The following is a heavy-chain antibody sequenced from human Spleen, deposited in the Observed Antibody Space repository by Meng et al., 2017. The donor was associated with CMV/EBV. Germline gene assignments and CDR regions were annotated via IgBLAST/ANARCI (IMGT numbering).Heavy chain of an antibody. CDR1: GGSISRSSDY. Sequence: QVQEPGPGLVKPAETLSLTCTVSGGSISRSSDYWGWIRQPPGKGLEWIGNIYSSVSTYYNPSLKSRVTVSVDTSEIQFSLRLSSVTAADTAVYYCARGGGCSSSSCDLDYWGQGVLVTVSS. V-gene: IGHV4-39*01. D-gene: IGHD2-2*01. CDR3: ARGGGCSSSSCDLDY. CDR2: IYSSVST. J-gene: IGHJ4*02.